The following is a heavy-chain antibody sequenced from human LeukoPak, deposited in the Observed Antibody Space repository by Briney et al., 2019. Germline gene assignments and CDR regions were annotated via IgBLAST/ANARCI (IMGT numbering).Heavy chain of an antibody. CDR2: ISAYNGNT. Sequence: ASVKVSCKASGYTFTSYGISWVRQAPGQGLEWMGWISAYNGNTNYAQKLQGRVTMTTDTSTSTAYMELRSLRSDDTAVYYCARVAAGQWLAPTGAFDIWGQGTMVTVSS. CDR1: GYTFTSYG. J-gene: IGHJ3*02. D-gene: IGHD6-19*01. V-gene: IGHV1-18*01. CDR3: ARVAAGQWLAPTGAFDI.